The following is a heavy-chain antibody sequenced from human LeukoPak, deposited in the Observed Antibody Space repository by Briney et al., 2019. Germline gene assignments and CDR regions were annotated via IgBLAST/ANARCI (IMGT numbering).Heavy chain of an antibody. CDR3: GGNDQNYYYYYIDV. J-gene: IGHJ6*03. Sequence: PSETLSLTCTVSGGSISSGSYYWSWIRQPAGKGLEWIGRIYTSGSTNYNPSLKSRVTISVDTSRNQFSLKLSSVTAADTAVYYCGGNDQNYYYYYIDVWGKGTTVTISS. V-gene: IGHV4-61*02. CDR2: IYTSGST. D-gene: IGHD1-1*01. CDR1: GGSISSGSYY.